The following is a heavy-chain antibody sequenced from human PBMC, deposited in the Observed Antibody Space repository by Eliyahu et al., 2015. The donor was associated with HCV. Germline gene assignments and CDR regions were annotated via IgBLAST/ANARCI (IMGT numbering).Heavy chain of an antibody. Sequence: EVQLVESGGGFVQPGGSLRLSCVASGLTFSNYWMTWVRQAPGKGLEWLANXKEDGSETYYVDHVKGRFTIARDNAKNILYLQMNGLRIEDTAVYYCTSTNVAAAGFSWGQGTLVTVSS. J-gene: IGHJ4*02. CDR1: GLTFSNYW. D-gene: IGHD6-13*01. V-gene: IGHV3-7*01. CDR2: XKEDGSET. CDR3: TSTNVAAAGFS.